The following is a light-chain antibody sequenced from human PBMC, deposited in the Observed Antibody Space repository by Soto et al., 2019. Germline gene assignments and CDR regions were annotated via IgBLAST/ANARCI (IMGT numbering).Light chain of an antibody. Sequence: EIVLTQSPGTLSLSPGERATLSCGASQSVTSNYLAWYQQKPGQAPRLLIYGSSTRATGIPDRFTGSGSGTDFTLTISRLEPEDFAVYYCQHYATSLTTFGQGTRVEIK. V-gene: IGKV3-20*01. CDR1: QSVTSNY. CDR2: GSS. J-gene: IGKJ1*01. CDR3: QHYATSLTT.